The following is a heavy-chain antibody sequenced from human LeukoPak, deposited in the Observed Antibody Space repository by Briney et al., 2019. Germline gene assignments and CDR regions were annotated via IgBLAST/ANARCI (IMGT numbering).Heavy chain of an antibody. CDR3: ARPLTADGTNYYYYGMDV. CDR1: GYTVTGYY. D-gene: IGHD6-13*01. V-gene: IGHV1-2*02. J-gene: IGHJ6*02. Sequence: GASVKLSCKPSGYTVTGYYIHWVRQAPGQGLEWMEWINPNSGGTNYVQKFQGSVTMTRDTSISTAYMELSRLRSDDTAVYYCARPLTADGTNYYYYGMDVWGQGTTVTVSS. CDR2: INPNSGGT.